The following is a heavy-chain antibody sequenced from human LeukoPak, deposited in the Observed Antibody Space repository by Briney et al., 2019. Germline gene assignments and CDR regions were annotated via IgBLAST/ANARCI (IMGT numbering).Heavy chain of an antibody. Sequence: SETLSLTCAVYGGSFSGYYWSWIRQPPGKGLEWIGEINHSGSTNYNPSLKSRATISVDTSKNQFSLKLSSVTAADTAVYYCARAGSEGIAATNFDYWGQGTLVTVSS. CDR3: ARAGSEGIAATNFDY. D-gene: IGHD2-15*01. V-gene: IGHV4-34*01. CDR2: INHSGST. J-gene: IGHJ4*02. CDR1: GGSFSGYY.